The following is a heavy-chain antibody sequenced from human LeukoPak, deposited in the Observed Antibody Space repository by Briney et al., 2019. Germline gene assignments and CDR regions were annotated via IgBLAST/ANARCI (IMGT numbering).Heavy chain of an antibody. Sequence: PSQTLSLTCTVSGGSINNYYWSWIRQPPGKGLEWIGDIYYSGSTNYNPSLKSRVTISLDTSKNQFSLKLSSVTAADTAVYDCARDRCSIRSCYLTITQKGYFDLGGRSTVVTVSS. D-gene: IGHD2-2*01. CDR1: GGSINNYY. CDR3: ARDRCSIRSCYLTITQKGYFDL. CDR2: IYYSGST. V-gene: IGHV4-59*01. J-gene: IGHJ2*01.